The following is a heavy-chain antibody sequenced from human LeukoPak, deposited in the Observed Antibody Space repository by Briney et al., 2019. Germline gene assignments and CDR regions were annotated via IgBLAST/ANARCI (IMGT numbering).Heavy chain of an antibody. CDR2: ISGSGGST. CDR1: GFTFSSYA. J-gene: IGHJ4*02. CDR3: ARDQVEMATFFDY. Sequence: GGSLKLSCAASGFTFSSYAMSWVRQAPGKGLEWVSAISGSGGSTYYADSVKGRFTISRDNSKNTLYLQMNSLRAEDTAVYYCARDQVEMATFFDYWGQGTPGHRLL. D-gene: IGHD5-24*01. V-gene: IGHV3-23*01.